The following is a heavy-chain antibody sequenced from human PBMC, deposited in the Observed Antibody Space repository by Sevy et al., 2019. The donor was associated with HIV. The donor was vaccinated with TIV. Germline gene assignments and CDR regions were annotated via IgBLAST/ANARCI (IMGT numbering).Heavy chain of an antibody. CDR2: IYYNGHI. Sequence: SETLSLTCTVSGGSITSLYCNWIRQPPGKGLEWIANIYYNGHINYNPSLKRRVPLTLDTSKNQFSLRLSSVTAADTAMYYCAGENAWGRGYSWGQGTLVTVSS. CDR1: GGSITSLY. CDR3: AGENAWGRGYS. D-gene: IGHD1-26*01. J-gene: IGHJ4*02. V-gene: IGHV4-59*08.